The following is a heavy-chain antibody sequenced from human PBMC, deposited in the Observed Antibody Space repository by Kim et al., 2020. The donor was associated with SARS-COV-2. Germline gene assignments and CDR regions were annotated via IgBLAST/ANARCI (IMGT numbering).Heavy chain of an antibody. V-gene: IGHV5-51*01. CDR1: GYIFTSYW. CDR2: IYADDSDT. D-gene: IGHD1-1*01. J-gene: IGHJ4*02. Sequence: GESLKISCQGSGYIFTSYWIAWVRQTPGKDLEWMGTIYADDSDTRYSPSFEGQVTISADKSNNTADLQWSSLKASDTAMYYCARLQQLVDKWGQGTLVTVSS. CDR3: ARLQQLVDK.